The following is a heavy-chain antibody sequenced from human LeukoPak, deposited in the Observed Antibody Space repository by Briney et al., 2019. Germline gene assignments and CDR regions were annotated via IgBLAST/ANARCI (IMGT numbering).Heavy chain of an antibody. CDR3: ARVNSGSSGSYYFDY. V-gene: IGHV4-34*01. D-gene: IGHD3-22*01. J-gene: IGHJ4*02. CDR2: INHSGST. CDR1: GGSFSGYY. Sequence: PSETLSLTCAVYGGSFSGYYWSWIRQPPGKGLEWIGEINHSGSTNYNPSLKSRVTISVDTSKNQFSLKLSSVTAADTAVYYRARVNSGSSGSYYFDYWGQGTLVTVSS.